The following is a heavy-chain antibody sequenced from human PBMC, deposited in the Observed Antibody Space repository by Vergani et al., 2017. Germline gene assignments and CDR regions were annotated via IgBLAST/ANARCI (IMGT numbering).Heavy chain of an antibody. V-gene: IGHV3-30*03. Sequence: QVQLVESGGGVVQPGRSLRLSCAASGFTFSSYGMHWVRQAPGKGLEWVAVISYDGSNKYYADSVKGRFTISRDNSKNRLYLQMNSLRAEDTAVYYCASDNDFWRGYYPAGYWGQGTLVTVSS. J-gene: IGHJ4*02. CDR1: GFTFSSYG. D-gene: IGHD3-3*01. CDR3: ASDNDFWRGYYPAGY. CDR2: ISYDGSNK.